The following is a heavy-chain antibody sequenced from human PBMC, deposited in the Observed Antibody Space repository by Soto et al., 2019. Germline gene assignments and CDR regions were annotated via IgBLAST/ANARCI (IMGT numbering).Heavy chain of an antibody. D-gene: IGHD3-16*01. V-gene: IGHV3-11*01. CDR3: ARVYSDLAPGWLRGESLGMDV. Sequence: KPGGSLRLSCAASGFTFSDYYMSWIRQAPGKGLEWVSYISSSGSTIYYADSVKGRFTISRDNAKNSLYLQMNSLRAEDTAVYYCARVYSDLAPGWLRGESLGMDVWGQGTTVTVSS. CDR2: ISSSGSTI. J-gene: IGHJ6*02. CDR1: GFTFSDYY.